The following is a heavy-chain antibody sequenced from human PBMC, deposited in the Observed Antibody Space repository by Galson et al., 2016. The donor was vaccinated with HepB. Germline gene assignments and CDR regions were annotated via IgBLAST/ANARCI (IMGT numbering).Heavy chain of an antibody. CDR1: GDSISRSSYY. V-gene: IGHV4-39*01. CDR3: AGGKYTYGSFHTLDI. D-gene: IGHD5-18*01. Sequence: ETLSLTCTVSGDSISRSSYYWGWIRQPPGKGLEWIGTISYSGNTYYNPPLMGRVSISMGTSKNQFSLRLSSVTAADTAVYYCAGGKYTYGSFHTLDIWGQGTVVTVSS. J-gene: IGHJ3*02. CDR2: ISYSGNT.